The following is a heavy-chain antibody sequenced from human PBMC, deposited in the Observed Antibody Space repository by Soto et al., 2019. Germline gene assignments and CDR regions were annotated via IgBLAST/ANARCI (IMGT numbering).Heavy chain of an antibody. CDR3: ARGRLVAGTVDY. J-gene: IGHJ4*02. D-gene: IGHD1-7*01. Sequence: QVKLVQCGAEVKKPGASVRVSCKASGYTFTSYDIKWVRQATGQGLEWMGWMNPSTGSTGFAQKFQGRVTMISNTSISTAYLELSSLTSEDPAVYYCARGRLVAGTVDYWGQGTLVTVSS. CDR1: GYTFTSYD. CDR2: MNPSTGST. V-gene: IGHV1-8*01.